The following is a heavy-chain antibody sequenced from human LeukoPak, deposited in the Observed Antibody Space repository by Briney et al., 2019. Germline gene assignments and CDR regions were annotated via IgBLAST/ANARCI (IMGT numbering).Heavy chain of an antibody. D-gene: IGHD3-10*01. Sequence: SETLSLTCTVSGGSISSYYWGWIRQPPGKGLEWIGSIYYSGSTYYNPSLKSRVTISVDTSKNQFSLKLSSVTAADTAVYYCARTYYYGSGSYLDGPDYWGQGTLVTVSS. J-gene: IGHJ4*02. CDR1: GGSISSYY. CDR3: ARTYYYGSGSYLDGPDY. V-gene: IGHV4-39*01. CDR2: IYYSGST.